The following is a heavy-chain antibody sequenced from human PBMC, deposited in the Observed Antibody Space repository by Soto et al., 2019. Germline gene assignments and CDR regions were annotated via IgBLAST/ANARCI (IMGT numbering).Heavy chain of an antibody. D-gene: IGHD3-10*01. V-gene: IGHV3-21*01. CDR1: GFSFNTYS. CDR3: ASSSRFALDY. CDR2: ISSSSSYI. J-gene: IGHJ4*02. Sequence: EVQLVESGGGLVKPGGSLRLSCAASGFSFNTYSMNWVRQAPGKGLEWVSSISSSSSYINYANSVKGRFTISRDNAKNSLYLQTNSLRAEDTAVYYCASSSRFALDYWGQGTLVTVSS.